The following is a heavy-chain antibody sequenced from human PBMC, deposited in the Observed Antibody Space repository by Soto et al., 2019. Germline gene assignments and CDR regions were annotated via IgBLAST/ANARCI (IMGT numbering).Heavy chain of an antibody. CDR2: ISWNSGSI. V-gene: IGHV3-9*01. J-gene: IGHJ4*02. CDR1: GFTFDDYA. CDR3: AKDQSPQICSGGSCYSAGTDY. D-gene: IGHD2-15*01. Sequence: GGSLRLSCAASGFTFDDYAMHWVRQAPGKGLEWVSGISWNSGSIGYADSVKGRFTISRDNAKNSLYLQMNSLRAEDTALYYCAKDQSPQICSGGSCYSAGTDYWGQGTLVTVSS.